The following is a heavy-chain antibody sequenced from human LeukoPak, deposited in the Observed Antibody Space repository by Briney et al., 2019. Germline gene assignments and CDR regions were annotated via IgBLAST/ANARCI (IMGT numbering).Heavy chain of an antibody. V-gene: IGHV4-39*07. J-gene: IGHJ4*02. Sequence: PSETLSLTCTVSGGSISSSSYYWGWIRQPPGKGLEWIGEINHSGSTNYNPSLKSRVTISVDTSKNQFSLKLSSVTAADTAVYYCARDPTLYVWGSYRPRGRYFDYWGQGTLVTVSS. D-gene: IGHD3-16*02. CDR1: GGSISSSSYY. CDR3: ARDPTLYVWGSYRPRGRYFDY. CDR2: INHSGST.